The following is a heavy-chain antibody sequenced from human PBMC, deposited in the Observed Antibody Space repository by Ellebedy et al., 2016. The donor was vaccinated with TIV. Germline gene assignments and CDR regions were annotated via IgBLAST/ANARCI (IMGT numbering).Heavy chain of an antibody. CDR2: ITSKSYGGTP. V-gene: IGHV3-49*03. D-gene: IGHD3-3*01. CDR1: GFTFGDYA. Sequence: PGGSLRLSCTGSGFTFGDYAMIWFRQAPGKGLEWVGFITSKSYGGTPAYAASVKGRFTISRDDSKSVAYLQMDSLKTEDTAVYFCSPHPFRFVGDFWGQGTLVTVSS. J-gene: IGHJ4*02. CDR3: SPHPFRFVGDF.